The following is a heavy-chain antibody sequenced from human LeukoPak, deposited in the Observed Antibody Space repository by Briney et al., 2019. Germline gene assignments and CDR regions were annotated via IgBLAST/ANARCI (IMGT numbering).Heavy chain of an antibody. CDR1: GFTVSSNY. D-gene: IGHD3-10*01. CDR2: ITPNGGFA. V-gene: IGHV3-23*01. Sequence: GGSLRLSSAASGFTVSSNYMSWVRQAPGEGLQWVSAITPNGGFATYAESVKGRFIISRDNSRNTLYLQMNSLRAEDTAVYYCAKPHASGIYLPYDNWGQGTPVTVSS. J-gene: IGHJ4*02. CDR3: AKPHASGIYLPYDN.